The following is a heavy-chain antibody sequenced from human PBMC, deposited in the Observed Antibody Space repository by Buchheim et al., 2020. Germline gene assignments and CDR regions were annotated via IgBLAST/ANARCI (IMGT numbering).Heavy chain of an antibody. CDR1: AFTVSTNY. CDR2: IYNDGTT. V-gene: IGHV3-66*02. J-gene: IGHJ4*02. CDR3: ASGHHDLDY. Sequence: EVQLEESGGGLVQPGGSLRLSCAASAFTVSTNYMTWVRQAPGKGLEWVSTIYNDGTTHYADSVEGRFTISRDNSTSTLYLQMNSLKGEDTALYYCASGHHDLDYWGQGTL.